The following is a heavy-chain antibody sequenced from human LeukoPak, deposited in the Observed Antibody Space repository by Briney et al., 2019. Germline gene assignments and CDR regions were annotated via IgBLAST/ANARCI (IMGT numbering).Heavy chain of an antibody. J-gene: IGHJ4*02. V-gene: IGHV1-8*02. CDR1: GYTFTSYG. D-gene: IGHD3-3*01. CDR2: MNPNSGNT. CDR3: ARGRDFSHHDY. Sequence: ASVKVSCKASGYTFTSYGISWVRQAPGQGLEWMGWMNPNSGNTGYAQKFQGRVTMTRNTSISTAYMELSSLRSEDTAVYYCARGRDFSHHDYWGQGTLVTVSS.